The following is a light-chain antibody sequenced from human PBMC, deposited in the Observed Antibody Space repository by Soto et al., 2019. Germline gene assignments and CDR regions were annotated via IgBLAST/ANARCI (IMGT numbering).Light chain of an antibody. J-gene: IGLJ1*01. V-gene: IGLV2-14*03. CDR1: SSDVGGYNY. CDR2: DVS. Sequence: QSVLTQPASVSGSPGQSITISCTGTSSDVGGYNYVSWYQQHPGKAPELMIYDVSSRPSGVSSRFSGSKSGNTASLTISGLLAGDEADYYCSSYTSGSTYVFGTGTKVTVL. CDR3: SSYTSGSTYV.